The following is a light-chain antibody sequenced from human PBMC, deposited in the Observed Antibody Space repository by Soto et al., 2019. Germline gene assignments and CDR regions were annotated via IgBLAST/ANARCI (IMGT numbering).Light chain of an antibody. V-gene: IGKV1-17*03. CDR1: KDISYH. Sequence: DIEMTQSPSAMCAAVGDRVNITCGASKDISYHLGSYQQNPGKAPKRLIYRASSLDSGVPSRFSATGSGTEFTYTISSLHSEDFATYYCQLHTAYPRPVGQGTKV. CDR3: QLHTAYPRP. J-gene: IGKJ1*01. CDR2: RAS.